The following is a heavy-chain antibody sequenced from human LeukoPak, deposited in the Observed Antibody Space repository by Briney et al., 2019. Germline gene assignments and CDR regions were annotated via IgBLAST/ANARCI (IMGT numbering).Heavy chain of an antibody. V-gene: IGHV3-15*05. Sequence: GGSLRLSCATSGFTFTAASMSWVRQAPGEGLEWIGLIRSKVENETTEYAAPVKGRFSISRDDSKATLYLEMKSLKVDDTGVYYCTTGNPWGQGTLVTV. CDR1: GFTFTAAS. CDR2: IRSKVENETT. J-gene: IGHJ1*01. CDR3: TTGNP.